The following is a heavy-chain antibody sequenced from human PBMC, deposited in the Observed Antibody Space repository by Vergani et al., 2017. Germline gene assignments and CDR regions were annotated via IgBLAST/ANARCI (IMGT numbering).Heavy chain of an antibody. CDR2: ISGSGGST. V-gene: IGHV3-23*01. CDR3: ATTGQAAIRMAVHYYYYGMDV. D-gene: IGHD2-2*01. Sequence: EVQLLESGGGLVQPGGSLRLSCAASGFTFSSYAMSWVRQAPGKGLEWVSAISGSGGSTYYADSVKGRFTISRDNSKNTLYLQMNSLRAEDTAVYYCATTGQAAIRMAVHYYYYGMDVWGQGTTVTVSS. CDR1: GFTFSSYA. J-gene: IGHJ6*02.